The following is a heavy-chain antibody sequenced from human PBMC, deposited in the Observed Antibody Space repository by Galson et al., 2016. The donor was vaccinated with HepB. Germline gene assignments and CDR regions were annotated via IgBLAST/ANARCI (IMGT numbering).Heavy chain of an antibody. CDR3: ARCVDTSMAPFDY. J-gene: IGHJ4*02. V-gene: IGHV3-30*03. CDR2: SK. Sequence: SLRLSCAASGFNFRTYGMHWVRQAPGKGLEWVGDSKYYPDSVKGRFTISRDNSKNTLYLQMNSLRPEDTAVYYCARCVDTSMAPFDYWGQGTLLTVSS. CDR1: GFNFRTYG. D-gene: IGHD5-18*01.